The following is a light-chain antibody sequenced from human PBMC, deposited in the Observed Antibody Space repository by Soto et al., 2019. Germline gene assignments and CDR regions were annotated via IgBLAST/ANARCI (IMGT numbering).Light chain of an antibody. Sequence: DVQMTQSPSSLSASVGDRVTITCRASQSINNWLAWYQQKPGKAPKFLIYDASTLETGVPSRFSGSASGTEFTPTISGLQPKDGANYYCQQYDNYPLTIGGGTRVELK. CDR2: DAS. CDR3: QQYDNYPLT. CDR1: QSINNW. J-gene: IGKJ4*01. V-gene: IGKV1-5*01.